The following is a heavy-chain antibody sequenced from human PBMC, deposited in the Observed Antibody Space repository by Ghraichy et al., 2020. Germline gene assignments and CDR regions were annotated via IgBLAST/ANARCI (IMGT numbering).Heavy chain of an antibody. CDR2: ISSNGGST. V-gene: IGHV3-64D*06. D-gene: IGHD4-17*01. CDR3: VKGRLSPLRCLDY. CDR1: GFTFSSYA. J-gene: IGHJ4*02. Sequence: GGSLRLSCSASGFTFSSYAMHWVRQAPGKGLEYVSAISSNGGSTYYADSVKGRFTISRDNSKNTLYLQMSSLRAEDTAVYYCVKGRLSPLRCLDYWGQGTLVTVSS.